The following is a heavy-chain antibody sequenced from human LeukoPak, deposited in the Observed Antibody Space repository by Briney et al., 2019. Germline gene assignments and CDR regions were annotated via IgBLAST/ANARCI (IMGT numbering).Heavy chain of an antibody. D-gene: IGHD2-21*01. CDR3: ARGCGLSYYFDY. CDR2: IYYSGGT. CDR1: SGSITGYY. Sequence: SETLSLTCSVSSGSITGYYWSWIRQPPWEGLEWIGTIYYSGGTNYNPSLKSRVTISVGTSKSQFSLKLNSVTAADTAVYYCARGCGLSYYFDYWGQGILVTVSS. V-gene: IGHV4-59*01. J-gene: IGHJ4*02.